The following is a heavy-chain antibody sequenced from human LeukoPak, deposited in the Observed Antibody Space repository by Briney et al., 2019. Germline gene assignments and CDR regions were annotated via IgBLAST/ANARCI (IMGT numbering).Heavy chain of an antibody. CDR2: INPSGGST. J-gene: IGHJ6*02. V-gene: IGHV1-46*01. Sequence: ASVKVSCKVSGYTLTELSMHWVRQTPGQGLEWMGIINPSGGSTSYAQKFQGRVTMTRDTSTSTVYMELSSLRSEDTAVYYCASSCSSTSCYNHYYYYGMDVWGQGTTVTVSS. CDR1: GYTLTELS. CDR3: ASSCSSTSCYNHYYYYGMDV. D-gene: IGHD2-2*02.